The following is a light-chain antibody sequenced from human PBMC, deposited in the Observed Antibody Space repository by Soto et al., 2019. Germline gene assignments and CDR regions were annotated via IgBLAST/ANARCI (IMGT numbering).Light chain of an antibody. Sequence: EIVMTQSPATLSVSPGERATLSCRASQTVGSDLAWYQQKPGLPPRLLIYGASSRATGFPARFSGSGSGTEFTLTISSLQSEEFAVYYCQQYRNWPLTFGGGTKVEIK. J-gene: IGKJ4*01. V-gene: IGKV3-15*01. CDR1: QTVGSD. CDR2: GAS. CDR3: QQYRNWPLT.